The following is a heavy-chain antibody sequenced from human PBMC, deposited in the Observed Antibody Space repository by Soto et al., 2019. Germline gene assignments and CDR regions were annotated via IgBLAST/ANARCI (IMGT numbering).Heavy chain of an antibody. Sequence: QVQLVQSGTDVQKPGASVKVSCKTSGYSFTSYGITWVRHVPGQGLEWMGWISTYRGNTNYAQKFQGRVTMTTDTSTSTGYMELRSLGSDDTAVYYCAISSYTSGWNPSYYYGVDVWGQGTTVTVSS. V-gene: IGHV1-18*04. D-gene: IGHD6-19*01. CDR1: GYSFTSYG. CDR3: AISSYTSGWNPSYYYGVDV. CDR2: ISTYRGNT. J-gene: IGHJ6*02.